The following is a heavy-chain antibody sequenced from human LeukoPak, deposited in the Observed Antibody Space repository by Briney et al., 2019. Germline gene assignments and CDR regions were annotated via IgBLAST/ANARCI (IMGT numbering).Heavy chain of an antibody. CDR1: GFTFGSHA. CDR2: IYGSGEIT. CDR3: ARDVRFIAAAGRFDH. V-gene: IGHV3-23*01. D-gene: IGHD6-25*01. Sequence: GGSLRLSCAASGFTFGSHAMTWFRQAPEKGLEWVSSIYGSGEITYYADSVKGRFTISRDNSKSTLYLLMNSLRAEDTAIYFCARDVRFIAAAGRFDHWGQGTLVSVSS. J-gene: IGHJ4*02.